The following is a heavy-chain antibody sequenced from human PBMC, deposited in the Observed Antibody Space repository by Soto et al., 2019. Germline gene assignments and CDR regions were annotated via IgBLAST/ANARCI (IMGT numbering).Heavy chain of an antibody. CDR3: VSQRTTVPTQAYFDY. CDR2: VYYRGRS. V-gene: IGHV4-39*01. Sequence: SETLSLTCTVSGGSVTNSSYYWGWIRQSPGKGLEWIGSVYYRGRSYSKSSVKSRVTISVDTSKNRFSLSLNSVTASDTAVYFCVSQRTTVPTQAYFDYWGPGALVPVSS. D-gene: IGHD4-17*01. CDR1: GGSVTNSSYY. J-gene: IGHJ4*02.